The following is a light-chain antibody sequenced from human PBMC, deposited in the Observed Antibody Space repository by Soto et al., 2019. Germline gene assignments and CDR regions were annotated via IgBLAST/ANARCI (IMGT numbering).Light chain of an antibody. Sequence: DIQMTQSPSTLSASVGDRVTITCRASQSISSWLAWYQQKPGKAPKLLIYDASSLESGVPLRFSGSGSGTEFTLTISSLQPDDFATYYCQQYNSYSPPTFGQGTKVEIK. V-gene: IGKV1-5*01. J-gene: IGKJ1*01. CDR3: QQYNSYSPPT. CDR1: QSISSW. CDR2: DAS.